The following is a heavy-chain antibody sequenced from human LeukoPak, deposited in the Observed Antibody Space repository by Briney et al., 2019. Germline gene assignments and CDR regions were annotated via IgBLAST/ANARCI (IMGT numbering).Heavy chain of an antibody. CDR3: ARRTYSSSSSIFDY. D-gene: IGHD6-6*01. J-gene: IGHJ4*02. CDR2: ISVYNGNT. V-gene: IGHV1-18*01. CDR1: GYTFTSYG. Sequence: ASVKVSCKASGYTFTSYGISWVRQAPGQGLEWMGWISVYNGNTKYVQKFQGRVTMTTDTSTRTAYMELRSLRSDDTAVYYCARRTYSSSSSIFDYWGQGTLVTVSS.